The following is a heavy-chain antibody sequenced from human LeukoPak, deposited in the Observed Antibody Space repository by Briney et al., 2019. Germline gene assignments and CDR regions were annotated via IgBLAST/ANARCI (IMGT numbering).Heavy chain of an antibody. Sequence: SETLSLTCTVSGGSISSYYWNWIRQPAGKGLEWIGRIYTSGSTNYNSSLKSRVTMSVDTSKNQFSLKLSSVTAADTAVYYCVRGMVGYSSSWLIFGWFDPWGQGTLVTVSS. J-gene: IGHJ5*02. CDR2: IYTSGST. CDR1: GGSISSYY. CDR3: VRGMVGYSSSWLIFGWFDP. D-gene: IGHD6-13*01. V-gene: IGHV4-4*07.